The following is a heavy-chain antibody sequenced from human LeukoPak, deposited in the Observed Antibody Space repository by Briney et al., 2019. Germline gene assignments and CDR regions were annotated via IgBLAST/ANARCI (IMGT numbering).Heavy chain of an antibody. Sequence: GGSLRLSCEPSGFTFSSNWMSWVRQAPGKGLEWVANIKQDGSQKXYVDSVKGRFTISRDNAKNSLYLQMNSLRADDTAVYYCARDLEGLDYWGQGTLVTVSS. CDR2: IKQDGSQK. CDR1: GFTFSSNW. CDR3: ARDLEGLDY. V-gene: IGHV3-7*04. J-gene: IGHJ4*02. D-gene: IGHD1-1*01.